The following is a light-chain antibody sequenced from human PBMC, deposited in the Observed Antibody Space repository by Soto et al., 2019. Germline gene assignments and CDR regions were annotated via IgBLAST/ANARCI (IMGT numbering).Light chain of an antibody. CDR3: QQYGSSRTWT. J-gene: IGKJ1*01. V-gene: IGKV1-33*01. CDR1: QDISKY. CDR2: DAS. Sequence: IQMTQSPSSLSASVGDRVTITCQASQDISKYLNWYQQKPGKAPKLLIYDASNLESGVPSRFSGSGSGTEFTVTISRLEPEDFAVYYCQQYGSSRTWTFGQGTKVDIK.